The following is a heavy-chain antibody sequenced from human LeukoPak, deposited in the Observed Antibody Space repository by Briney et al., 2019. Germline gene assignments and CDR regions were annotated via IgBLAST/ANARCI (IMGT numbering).Heavy chain of an antibody. CDR2: IRSKANSYAT. D-gene: IGHD3-22*01. J-gene: IGHJ4*02. CDR3: TRHADSSGYYVPGLYYFDY. CDR1: GFTFSGSA. V-gene: IGHV3-73*01. Sequence: GGSLRLSCAASGFTFSGSAMHWVRQASGKGLEWVGRIRSKANSYATAYAASVKGRFTISRDDSKNTAYLQMNSLKTEDTAVYYCTRHADSSGYYVPGLYYFDYCGQGTLVTVSS.